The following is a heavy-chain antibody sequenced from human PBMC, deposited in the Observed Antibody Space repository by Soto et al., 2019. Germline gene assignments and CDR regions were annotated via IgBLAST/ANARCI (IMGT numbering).Heavy chain of an antibody. D-gene: IGHD2-2*01. CDR2: INYSGTT. CDR3: ASLNLLYSASSCDS. V-gene: IGHV4-39*01. Sequence: SETLSLTCNVSGDSVNSRSYFWAWIRQPPGKGLEWVGSINYSGTTYYNAHLKSRVAASIDSSKNNFSLKLTSVTAADTALYFRASLNLLYSASSCDSWGQGILVPVSS. J-gene: IGHJ5*01. CDR1: GDSVNSRSYF.